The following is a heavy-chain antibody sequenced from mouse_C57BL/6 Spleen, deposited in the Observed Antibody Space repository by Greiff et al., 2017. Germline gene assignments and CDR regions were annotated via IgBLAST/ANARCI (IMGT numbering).Heavy chain of an antibody. V-gene: IGHV2-6*01. CDR2: IWGVGST. CDR1: GFSLTSYG. Sequence: VKLMESGPGLVAPSQSLSITCTVSGFSLTSYGVDWVRQSPGKGLEWLGVIWGVGSTYYNSALKSRLSISKDNFKSQVFLKMNSLQTDDTAMYYCASLRGFAYWGQGTLVTGSA. CDR3: ASLRGFAY. J-gene: IGHJ3*01.